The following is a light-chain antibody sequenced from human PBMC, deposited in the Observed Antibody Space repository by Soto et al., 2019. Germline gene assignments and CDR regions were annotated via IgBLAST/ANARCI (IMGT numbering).Light chain of an antibody. CDR2: GSS. CDR1: QSVSSSY. J-gene: IGKJ4*01. Sequence: EIVLTQSPGTLSLSPGERATLSCRASQSVSSSYLAWYQKNGGQAPRLLIYGSSSRATGIPGRFSGSGAGTDFTLTSSRLEPEVFAVYYCQQDGSSPLTFGGGTKVDIK. V-gene: IGKV3-20*01. CDR3: QQDGSSPLT.